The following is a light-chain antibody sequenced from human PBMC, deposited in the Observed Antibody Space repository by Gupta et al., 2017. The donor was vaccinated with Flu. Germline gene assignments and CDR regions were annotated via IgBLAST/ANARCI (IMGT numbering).Light chain of an antibody. CDR3: QQSSSFPFT. CDR1: QSITTY. CDR2: AAS. V-gene: IGKV1-39*01. J-gene: IGKJ3*01. Sequence: DIQMTQSPSSLSASVGDRVTITCRASQSITTYLNCYQQKPGKAPKLLIYAASSLQNGVPSTFSGSGSGTDFTLTISNLQPEDFATYYCQQSSSFPFTFGPGTKVDIK.